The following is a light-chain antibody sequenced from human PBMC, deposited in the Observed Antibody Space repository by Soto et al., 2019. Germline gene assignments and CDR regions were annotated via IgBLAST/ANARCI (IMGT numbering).Light chain of an antibody. J-gene: IGLJ3*02. CDR2: GDN. Sequence: QSVLTQPPSVSGAPGQRVTISCTGSRSNIGAGYDVHWYQQVSGSAPKLLVYGDNNRPSGVPDRFSGSKSGTSASLAITGLQIEDEADFYCQSYDSSLSVVFGGGTKVTVL. V-gene: IGLV1-40*01. CDR3: QSYDSSLSVV. CDR1: RSNIGAGYD.